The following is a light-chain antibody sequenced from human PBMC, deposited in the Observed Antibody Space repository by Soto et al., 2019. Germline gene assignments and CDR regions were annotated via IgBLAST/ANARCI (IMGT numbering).Light chain of an antibody. J-gene: IGKJ1*01. CDR2: AAS. Sequence: IHMAQSQCYESACGGARRTITYRSSQGISSYLAWYQQKPGKAPKLLIYAASTLQSGVPSRFSGSGSGTDFTLTISGLQSEDSATYDFLQYYSYPWRFGQGTKVDIK. V-gene: IGKV1-8*01. CDR1: QGISSY. CDR3: LQYYSYPWR.